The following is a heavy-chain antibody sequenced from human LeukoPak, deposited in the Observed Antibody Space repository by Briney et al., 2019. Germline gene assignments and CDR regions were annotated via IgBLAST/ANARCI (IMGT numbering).Heavy chain of an antibody. CDR3: ARASVYYDFWSGYSTFDY. Sequence: KPSEALSLTCAVYGGSFGGYSWNWIRQPPGKGLEWIGEINHSGSTNYNPSLKSRVTISVDTSKNQFSLKLSSVTAADTAVYYCARASVYYDFWSGYSTFDYWGQGTLVTVSS. CDR1: GGSFGGYS. V-gene: IGHV4-34*01. D-gene: IGHD3-3*01. J-gene: IGHJ4*02. CDR2: INHSGST.